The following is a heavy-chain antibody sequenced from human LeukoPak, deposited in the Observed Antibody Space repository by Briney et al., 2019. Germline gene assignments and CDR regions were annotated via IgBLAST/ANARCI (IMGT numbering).Heavy chain of an antibody. D-gene: IGHD2-15*01. CDR3: ARGLTRCIGGGSCYSLYYYGMDV. V-gene: IGHV3-48*02. J-gene: IGHJ6*02. Sequence: GGSLRLSCAASGFTFSSYSMNWVRQAPGKGLEWVSYISSSSTTIYYADSVKGRFTISRDNAKNSLYLQMNSLRDEDTAVYYCARGLTRCIGGGSCYSLYYYGMDVWGQGTTVTVSS. CDR2: ISSSSTTI. CDR1: GFTFSSYS.